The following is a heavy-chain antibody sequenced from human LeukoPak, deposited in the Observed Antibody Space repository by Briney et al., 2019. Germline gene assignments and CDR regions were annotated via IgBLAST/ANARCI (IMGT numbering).Heavy chain of an antibody. D-gene: IGHD3-22*01. CDR3: ARGFNGGYYYATSIDP. V-gene: IGHV4-34*01. CDR2: INHSGST. CDR1: GGSFSGYY. Sequence: PSETLSLTCAVYGGSFSGYYWSWIRQPPGKGLEWIGEINHSGSTNYNPSLKSRVTISVDTSKNQFSLKLSSVTAADTAVYYCARGFNGGYYYATSIDPWGQGTLVTVSS. J-gene: IGHJ5*02.